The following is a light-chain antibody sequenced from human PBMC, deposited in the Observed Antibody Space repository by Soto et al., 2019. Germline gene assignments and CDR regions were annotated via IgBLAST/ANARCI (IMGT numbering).Light chain of an antibody. J-gene: IGKJ2*01. Sequence: DIQMTQSPSSLSSSVGDRVTITCRASQIINNYVTWYQQKPGEAPKLLIYAASSLQSGIPSRFSGSGSGTNFTLTISSLQPEDFAAYYCQQPYSLPDTFGQGTKLEI. CDR2: AAS. CDR3: QQPYSLPDT. CDR1: QIINNY. V-gene: IGKV1-39*01.